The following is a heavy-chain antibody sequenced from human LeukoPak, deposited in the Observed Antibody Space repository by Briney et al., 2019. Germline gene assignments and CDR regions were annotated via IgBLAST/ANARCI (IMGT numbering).Heavy chain of an antibody. V-gene: IGHV5-51*01. CDR1: GYTFSTYW. Sequence: GESLKIYCQGSGYTFSTYWITWVRPMPGKGLEWLGIIYPGDSDTRYSPSFQGQVTISADKSTSTAYLQWSSLKASDTAMYYCARHARLGATQSWSDPWGQGTLVTVSS. J-gene: IGHJ5*02. CDR3: ARHARLGATQSWSDP. CDR2: IYPGDSDT. D-gene: IGHD1-26*01.